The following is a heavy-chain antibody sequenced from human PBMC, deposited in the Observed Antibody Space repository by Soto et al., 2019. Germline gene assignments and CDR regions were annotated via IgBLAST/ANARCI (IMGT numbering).Heavy chain of an antibody. V-gene: IGHV4-59*08. CDR3: ARHPGYYDILTGYTTYYFDY. Sequence: SETLSLTCAVSDGSISSYYWGWIRQPPGKGLEWIGSAHYRGNTDYNPSLKSRVTISLDTPKNQFSLKLSSVTAADTAVYYCARHPGYYDILTGYTTYYFDYWGQGILVTVSS. CDR1: DGSISSYY. J-gene: IGHJ4*02. CDR2: AHYRGNT. D-gene: IGHD3-9*01.